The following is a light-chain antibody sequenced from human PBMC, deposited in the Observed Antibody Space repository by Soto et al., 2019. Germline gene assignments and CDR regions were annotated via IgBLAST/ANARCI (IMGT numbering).Light chain of an antibody. CDR1: QVISSY. CDR2: AAS. CDR3: QQINTYPPIT. V-gene: IGKV1-9*01. J-gene: IGKJ5*01. Sequence: QLTQSPSFISQSVVDRVTITCWASQVISSYFAWYQQKPGKAPKLLIYAASTFQSGVPSRFSGSRSGTDFTLTIRNLQPEDFATYYCQQINTYPPITCGKGQRRAIK.